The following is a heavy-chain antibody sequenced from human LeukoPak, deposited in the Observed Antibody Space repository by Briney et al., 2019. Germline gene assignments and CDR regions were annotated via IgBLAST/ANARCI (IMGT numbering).Heavy chain of an antibody. V-gene: IGHV3-7*03. CDR3: AREQDASFDQ. J-gene: IGHJ4*02. CDR1: GFTFSNYW. Sequence: GGSLRLSCTASGFTFSNYWMSWVRQAPGKGLEWVANIKQDGTEKFYVDSVKGRFTISKDNARNSLYLQMNSLRAEDTAVYYCAREQDASFDQWGQGTLVTVPS. CDR2: IKQDGTEK. D-gene: IGHD3-16*01.